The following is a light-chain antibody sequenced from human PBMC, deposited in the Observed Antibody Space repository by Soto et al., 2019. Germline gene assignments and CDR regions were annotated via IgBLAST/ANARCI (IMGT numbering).Light chain of an antibody. J-gene: IGKJ1*01. Sequence: DIQMTQSPSTLSASVGDRVTITCRASQRISSWLAWYQQKPGKAPRLLIYDASSLESGVPSRFSGSGSGTEFTLTISSLQPDDFATYYCQQYNGYSPWTFGRGTKVDIK. CDR1: QRISSW. CDR2: DAS. CDR3: QQYNGYSPWT. V-gene: IGKV1-5*01.